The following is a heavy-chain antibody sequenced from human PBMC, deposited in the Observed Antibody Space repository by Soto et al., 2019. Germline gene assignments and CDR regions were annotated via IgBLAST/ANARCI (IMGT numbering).Heavy chain of an antibody. CDR3: ARGQPIVVVPAAMAG. Sequence: ASVKVSCKDSGYTFTGDYMPWVRQAPGQGLEWMGWINPNSGGTNYAQKFQGRVTMTRDTSSSTAYMELSRLRSDDTAVYYCARGQPIVVVPAAMAGWGQGTMVTVSS. J-gene: IGHJ4*02. CDR1: GYTFTGDY. CDR2: INPNSGGT. D-gene: IGHD2-2*01. V-gene: IGHV1-2*02.